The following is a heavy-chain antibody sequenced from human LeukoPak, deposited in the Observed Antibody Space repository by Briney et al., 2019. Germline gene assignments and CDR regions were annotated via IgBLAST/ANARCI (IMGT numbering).Heavy chain of an antibody. V-gene: IGHV3-30*18. J-gene: IGHJ4*02. CDR2: IPYDGSNK. D-gene: IGHD3-22*01. CDR1: GFTFSSYG. Sequence: GGSLRLSCAASGFTFSSYGMHWVRQAPGKGLEWVAVIPYDGSNKYYADSVKGRFTISRDNSKNTLYLQMNSLRAEDTAVYYCAKYYYDSSGYGYWGQGTLVTVSS. CDR3: AKYYYDSSGYGY.